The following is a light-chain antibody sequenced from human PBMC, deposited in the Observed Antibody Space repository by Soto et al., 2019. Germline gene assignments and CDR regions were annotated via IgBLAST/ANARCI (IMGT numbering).Light chain of an antibody. CDR1: QTVSSNY. V-gene: IGKV3-20*01. Sequence: EIILTQSPDTLSLSPGERATLSCGASQTVSSNYLAWCQQRPGQAPRLLIYGASTRAAGIPDRLSGSGYGTDFTLTITRLEPEDSEVYFCQQYTGQPTTFGQGTRLEIK. CDR2: GAS. CDR3: QQYTGQPTT. J-gene: IGKJ5*01.